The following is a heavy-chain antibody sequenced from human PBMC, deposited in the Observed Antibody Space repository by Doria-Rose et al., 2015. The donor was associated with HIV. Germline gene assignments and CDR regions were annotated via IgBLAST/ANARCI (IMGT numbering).Heavy chain of an antibody. Sequence: WILIRQSQKKGLEWIWEVNHSGTSNYHPSLKSRVTISVDMSKNQFSLKLNSVTAADTAVYYCARGYSSSPLWCYYYMDVWGKRTTVAVS. V-gene: IGHV4-34*01. J-gene: IGHJ6*03. D-gene: IGHD6-6*01. CDR3: ARGYSSSPLWCYYYMDV. CDR2: VNHSGTS.